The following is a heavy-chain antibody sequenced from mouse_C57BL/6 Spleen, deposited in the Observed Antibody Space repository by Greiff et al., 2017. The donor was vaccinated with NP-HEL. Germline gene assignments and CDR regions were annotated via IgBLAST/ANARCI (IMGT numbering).Heavy chain of an antibody. Sequence: QVQLQQSGPELVKPGASVKLSCTASGYTFTSYDINWVKQRPGQGLEWIGWIYPRDGSTKYNEKFKGKATLTVDTSSSTAYMELHSLTSEDSAVYFCAREANWDWFAYWGQGTLVTVSA. CDR1: GYTFTSYD. CDR2: IYPRDGST. J-gene: IGHJ3*01. V-gene: IGHV1-85*01. CDR3: AREANWDWFAY. D-gene: IGHD4-1*01.